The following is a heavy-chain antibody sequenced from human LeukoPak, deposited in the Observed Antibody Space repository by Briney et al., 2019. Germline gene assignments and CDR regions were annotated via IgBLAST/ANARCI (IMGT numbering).Heavy chain of an antibody. CDR1: GFTFSSYE. CDR3: ARDLGELSHDY. J-gene: IGHJ4*02. Sequence: GGSLRLSCAASGFTFSSYEMNWVRQAPGKGLEWVSYISSSGSTIYYADSVKGRLTISRDNAKNSLYLQMNSLRAEDTAVYYCARDLGELSHDYWGQGTLVTVSS. CDR2: ISSSGSTI. D-gene: IGHD3-16*02. V-gene: IGHV3-48*03.